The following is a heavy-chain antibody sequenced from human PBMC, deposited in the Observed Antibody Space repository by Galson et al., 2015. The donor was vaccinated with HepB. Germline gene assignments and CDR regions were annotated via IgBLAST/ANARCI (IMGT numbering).Heavy chain of an antibody. V-gene: IGHV3-48*02. CDR3: ATNTIFGVVPLGYFDY. D-gene: IGHD3-3*01. CDR2: ISSSSSTI. Sequence: SLRLSCAASGFTFSSYSMNWVRQAPGKGLEWVSYISSSSSTIYYADSVKGRFTISRDNAKNSLYLQMNSLRDEDTAVYYCATNTIFGVVPLGYFDYWGQGTLVTVSS. J-gene: IGHJ4*02. CDR1: GFTFSSYS.